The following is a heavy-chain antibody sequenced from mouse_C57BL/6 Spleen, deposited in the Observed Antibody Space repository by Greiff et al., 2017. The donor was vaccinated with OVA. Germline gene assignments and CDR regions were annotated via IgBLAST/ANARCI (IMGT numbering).Heavy chain of an antibody. CDR2: IDPEDGET. V-gene: IGHV14-2*01. CDR3: ARGDSSGYAYAMDY. D-gene: IGHD3-2*02. CDR1: GFNIKDYY. J-gene: IGHJ4*01. Sequence: VHVKQSGAELVKPGASVKLSCTASGFNIKDYYMHWVKQRTEQGLEWIGRIDPEDGETKYAPKFQGKATITADTSSNTAYLQLSSLTSEDTAVYYCARGDSSGYAYAMDYWGQGTSVTVSS.